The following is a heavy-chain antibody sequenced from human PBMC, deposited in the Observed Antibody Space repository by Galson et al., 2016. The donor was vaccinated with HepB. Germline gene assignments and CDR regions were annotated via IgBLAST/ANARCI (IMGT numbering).Heavy chain of an antibody. J-gene: IGHJ4*02. V-gene: IGHV3-53*01. CDR1: GFTVSNNY. D-gene: IGHD3-22*01. CDR3: ARLVLYDTSGSYY. CDR2: MYSGGGT. Sequence: SLRPSCAVSGFTVSNNYMSWVRQAPGKGLEWVSVMYSGGGTYYADSVRGRSTISRDNSKNTVYLQMNSLRAEDTAVYYCARLVLYDTSGSYYWGQGTLVTVSS.